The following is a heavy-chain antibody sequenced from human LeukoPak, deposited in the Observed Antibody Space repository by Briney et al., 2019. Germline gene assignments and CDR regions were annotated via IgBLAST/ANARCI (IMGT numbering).Heavy chain of an antibody. CDR3: ARVAYDSSGYSYYFDY. J-gene: IGHJ4*02. Sequence: GGSLRLSCAPSGFTFSSYSMNWVRQAPGRGVEWVSSISSSSSNIYYADSVKGRFTISRDNAKNSLYLQMNSLRAEDTAVYYCARVAYDSSGYSYYFDYWGQGTLVTVSS. V-gene: IGHV3-21*01. CDR2: ISSSSSNI. CDR1: GFTFSSYS. D-gene: IGHD3-22*01.